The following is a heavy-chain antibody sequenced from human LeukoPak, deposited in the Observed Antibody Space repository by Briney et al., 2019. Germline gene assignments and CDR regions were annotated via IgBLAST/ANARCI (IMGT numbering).Heavy chain of an antibody. Sequence: GASVKVSCKASGYTFTSYYMHWVRQAPGQGLEWMGIINPSGGSTSYAQKFQGRVTMTRDMSTGTVYMELSSLRSEDTAVYYCARGDIVATIFDYWGQGTLVTVSS. CDR3: ARGDIVATIFDY. CDR2: INPSGGST. CDR1: GYTFTSYY. D-gene: IGHD5-12*01. J-gene: IGHJ4*02. V-gene: IGHV1-46*01.